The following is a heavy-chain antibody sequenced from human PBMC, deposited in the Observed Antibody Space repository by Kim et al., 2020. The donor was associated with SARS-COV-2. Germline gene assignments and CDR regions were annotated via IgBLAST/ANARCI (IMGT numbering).Heavy chain of an antibody. CDR1: GFNFSSYW. V-gene: IGHV3-7*01. D-gene: IGHD2-2*01. Sequence: GGSLRLSCAASGFNFSSYWMSWVRQTPGKGLEWVANIKQDGSEKYYVDSVKGRFTISRDNAKNSLYLQMNGLRAEDTAVYYCARHQYYCGTTSCYGYFYYYGLDLWGQGTTVTVSS. J-gene: IGHJ6*02. CDR3: ARHQYYCGTTSCYGYFYYYGLDL. CDR2: IKQDGSEK.